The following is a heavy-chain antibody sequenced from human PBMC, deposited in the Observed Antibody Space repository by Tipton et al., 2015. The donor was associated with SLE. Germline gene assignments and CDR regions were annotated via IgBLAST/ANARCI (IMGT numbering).Heavy chain of an antibody. CDR1: GFTFSSYG. CDR3: TDHYAFDI. Sequence: SLRRSCAASGFTFSSYGMHWVRQAPGKGLEWVAVTSYDETVKYFADSVKGRFTISRDESKNTMYLQMNSLRAEDTAVYYCTDHYAFDIWGRGTSVTVSS. V-gene: IGHV3-30*19. CDR2: TSYDETVK. J-gene: IGHJ3*02. D-gene: IGHD3-10*01.